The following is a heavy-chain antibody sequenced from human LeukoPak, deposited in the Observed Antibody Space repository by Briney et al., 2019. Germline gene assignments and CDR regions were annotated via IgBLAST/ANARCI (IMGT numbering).Heavy chain of an antibody. CDR2: IIPIFGIA. CDR3: ARERGSGSYRLDAFDI. D-gene: IGHD1-26*01. CDR1: GGTFSSYA. Sequence: SVKVSCKASGGTFSSYAISWVRQAPGQGLEWMGGIIPIFGIANYAQKFQGRVTITRDESTSTAYMELSSLRSEDTAVYYCARERGSGSYRLDAFDIWGQGTMVTVSS. J-gene: IGHJ3*02. V-gene: IGHV1-69*05.